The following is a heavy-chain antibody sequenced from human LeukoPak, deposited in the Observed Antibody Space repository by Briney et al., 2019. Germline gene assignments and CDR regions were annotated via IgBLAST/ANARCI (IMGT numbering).Heavy chain of an antibody. CDR1: GFTFSSYA. CDR2: ISYDGTNK. V-gene: IGHV3-30-3*01. D-gene: IGHD3-10*01. CDR3: ARGSWRLVRGAASFEY. J-gene: IGHJ4*02. Sequence: GRTLRLSCAASGFTFSSYAMHWVRQAAGKGLEWVAIISYDGTNKYQADSVKGRCTISRDNSKNTLYLQMNSLRGEDTAVYYCARGSWRLVRGAASFEYWGQGTLVTVSS.